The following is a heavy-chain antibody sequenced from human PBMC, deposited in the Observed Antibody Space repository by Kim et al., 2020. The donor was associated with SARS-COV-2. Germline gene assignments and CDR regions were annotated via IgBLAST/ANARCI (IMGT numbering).Heavy chain of an antibody. J-gene: IGHJ4*02. D-gene: IGHD3-16*01. V-gene: IGHV4-34*01. CDR3: SRGYRQYYASLGY. Sequence: YNQSLRSRVTISIDTSKNQFSLRLSSVTAADTAKYYCSRGYRQYYASLGYWSRGTLVTVSS.